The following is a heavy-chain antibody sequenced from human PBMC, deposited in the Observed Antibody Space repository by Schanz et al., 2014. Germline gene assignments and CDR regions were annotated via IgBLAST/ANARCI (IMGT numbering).Heavy chain of an antibody. V-gene: IGHV3-23*01. Sequence: VQLLQSGGALVQPGGSLRLSCSASGFTFSTYAMSWARQTPRKGLEWVSSITTGGNTYYRDSVKGRFIVSRDNSKNTLYLEMNRLRVADTAVYYCSKDKQGSRSDDSWGQGTLVTVSS. CDR2: ITTGGNT. D-gene: IGHD2-15*01. J-gene: IGHJ5*01. CDR3: SKDKQGSRSDDS. CDR1: GFTFSTYA.